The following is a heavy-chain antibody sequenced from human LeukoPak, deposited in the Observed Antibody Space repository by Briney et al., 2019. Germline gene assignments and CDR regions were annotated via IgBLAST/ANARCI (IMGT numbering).Heavy chain of an antibody. CDR1: GFTFSSYA. D-gene: IGHD6-13*01. Sequence: PGGSLRLSCAASGFTFSSYAMSWVRQAPGKGLEWVSAISGSGGSTYYADSVKGRFTISRDNSKNTLYLQMNSLRAEDTAVYYCARRYTSTWCFDYWGQGTLVTVSS. V-gene: IGHV3-23*01. J-gene: IGHJ4*02. CDR3: ARRYTSTWCFDY. CDR2: ISGSGGST.